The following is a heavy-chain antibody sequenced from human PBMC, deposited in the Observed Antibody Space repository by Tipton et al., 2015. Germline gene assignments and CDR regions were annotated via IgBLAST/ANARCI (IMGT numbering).Heavy chain of an antibody. D-gene: IGHD6-13*01. J-gene: IGHJ4*02. CDR1: GFTFSDYY. CDR3: AREGSSWYFGVY. V-gene: IGHV3-20*04. CDR2: IDWNGGRT. Sequence: SLRLSCAASGFTFSDYYMSWVRQAPGKGLEWVAGIDWNGGRTGYAGSVKGRFTISRDNAQNSLYLQMNSLRAEDTGFYYCAREGSSWYFGVYWGQGTLVSVSS.